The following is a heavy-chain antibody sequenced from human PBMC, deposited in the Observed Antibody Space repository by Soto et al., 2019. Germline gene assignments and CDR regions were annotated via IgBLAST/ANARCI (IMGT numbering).Heavy chain of an antibody. J-gene: IGHJ5*02. CDR1: GYTFTGYY. Sequence: ASVKVSCKASGYTFTGYYMHWVRQAPGQGLEWMGWINPNSGGTNYAQKFQGRVTMTRDTSISTAYMELSRLRSDDTAVYYCATNNEQIVHWFDPWGQGTLVTVSS. D-gene: IGHD6-6*01. CDR2: INPNSGGT. V-gene: IGHV1-2*02. CDR3: ATNNEQIVHWFDP.